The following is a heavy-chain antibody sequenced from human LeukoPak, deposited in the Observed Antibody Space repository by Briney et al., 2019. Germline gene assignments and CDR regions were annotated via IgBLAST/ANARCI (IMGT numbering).Heavy chain of an antibody. J-gene: IGHJ4*02. CDR1: GFTVSSNY. CDR3: ARALEWVTAMADYFDY. D-gene: IGHD2-21*02. V-gene: IGHV3-66*01. CDR2: IYSGGST. Sequence: PGGSLRLSCAASGFTVSSNYMSWVRQAPGKGPEWVSVIYSGGSTYYADSVKGRFTISRDNSKNTLYLQMNSLRAEDTAVYYCARALEWVTAMADYFDYWGQGTLVTVSS.